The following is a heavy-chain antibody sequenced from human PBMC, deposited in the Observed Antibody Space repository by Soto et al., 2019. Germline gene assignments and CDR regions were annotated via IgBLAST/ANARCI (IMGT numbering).Heavy chain of an antibody. J-gene: IGHJ4*02. CDR1: GYTFTSYA. D-gene: IGHD2-15*01. V-gene: IGHV1-3*01. Sequence: RASVKVSCKASGYTFTSYAMHWVRQAPGQRLEWMGWINAGNGNTKYSQNFQGRVTITRDTSASTAYMELSSLRSEDTAVYYCAIGLYCSGGSCPPGPEYFDYWGQGTLVTVSS. CDR2: INAGNGNT. CDR3: AIGLYCSGGSCPPGPEYFDY.